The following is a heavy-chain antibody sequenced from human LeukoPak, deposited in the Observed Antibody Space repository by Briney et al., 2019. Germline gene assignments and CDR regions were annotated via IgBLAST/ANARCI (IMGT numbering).Heavy chain of an antibody. Sequence: SVKVSCKASGGTFSSYAISWVRQAPGQGLEWMGGIIPIFGTANYAQKFQGRVTITADESTSTVYMELSSLRSEDTAVYYCARAGPFDDYSNYSYWGQGTLVTVPS. V-gene: IGHV1-69*13. D-gene: IGHD4-11*01. CDR3: ARAGPFDDYSNYSY. CDR1: GGTFSSYA. CDR2: IIPIFGTA. J-gene: IGHJ4*02.